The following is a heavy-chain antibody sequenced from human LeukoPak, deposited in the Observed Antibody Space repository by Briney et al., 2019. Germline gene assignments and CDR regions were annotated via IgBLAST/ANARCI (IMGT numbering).Heavy chain of an antibody. CDR3: ARGPSRYYYDSSGSYPYYFDF. V-gene: IGHV1-2*02. D-gene: IGHD3-22*01. CDR1: GYTFTGNY. CDR2: INPNSGGT. J-gene: IGHJ4*02. Sequence: GASVKVSCKASGYTFTGNYMHWVRQAPGQGLEWMGWINPNSGGTNYAQKFQGRVTMTRDTSISTAYMELSRLRSDDTAVYYCARGPSRYYYDSSGSYPYYFDFWGQGTLITVSS.